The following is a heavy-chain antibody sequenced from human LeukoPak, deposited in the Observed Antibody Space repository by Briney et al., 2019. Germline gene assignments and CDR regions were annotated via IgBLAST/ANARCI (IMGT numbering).Heavy chain of an antibody. Sequence: ASVKVSCKASGYTFTAYYLHWVRQAPGHGLEWVGWINANSGGTKYVQKFQDRVTMTRDTSISTVHMELSRLSSDDTAVYYCARDTDYSGNIAWFDPWGQGTLVTVSS. CDR3: ARDTDYSGNIAWFDP. CDR2: INANSGGT. CDR1: GYTFTAYY. V-gene: IGHV1-2*02. J-gene: IGHJ5*02. D-gene: IGHD1-26*01.